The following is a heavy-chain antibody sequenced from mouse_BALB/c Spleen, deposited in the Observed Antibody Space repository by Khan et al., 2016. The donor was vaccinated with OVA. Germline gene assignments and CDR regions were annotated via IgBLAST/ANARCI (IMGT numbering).Heavy chain of an antibody. CDR2: INTYTGEP. V-gene: IGHV9-3-1*01. Sequence: QIQLVQSGPELKKPGETVKISCKASGYTFTNYGMNWVKQSPGKALKWMGWINTYTGEPTYADDFKGRFAFSLETSASTAYLQINNLKHEDTATYLCARPPFFSYTLDHWGQGTSVTVSS. CDR3: ARPPFFSYTLDH. CDR1: GYTFTNYG. J-gene: IGHJ4*01.